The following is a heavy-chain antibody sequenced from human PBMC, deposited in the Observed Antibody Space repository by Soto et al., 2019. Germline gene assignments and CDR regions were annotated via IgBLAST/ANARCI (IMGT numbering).Heavy chain of an antibody. V-gene: IGHV4-61*08. D-gene: IGHD3-10*01. J-gene: IGHJ4*02. Sequence: SETLSLTCAVSGGSISSGGYSWSWIRQPPGKGLEWIGYIYYSGSTNYNPSLKSRVTISVDTSKNQFSLKLSSVTAADTAVYYCASSPEYTMVRGVPDYFDYWGQGTLVTVSS. CDR3: ASSPEYTMVRGVPDYFDY. CDR2: IYYSGST. CDR1: GGSISSGGYS.